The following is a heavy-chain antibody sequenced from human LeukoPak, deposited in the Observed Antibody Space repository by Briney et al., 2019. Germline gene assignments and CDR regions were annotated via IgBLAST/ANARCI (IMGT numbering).Heavy chain of an antibody. D-gene: IGHD6-13*01. J-gene: IGHJ4*02. CDR1: GFTFSSYA. Sequence: GGSLRLSCAASGFTFSSYAMHWVRQAPGKGLEWVAVISYDGSNKYYAGSVKGRLTISRDNSKNTLYLQMNSLRAEDTAVFYCARDRYSSSPYYFDYWGQGTLVTVSS. CDR3: ARDRYSSSPYYFDY. CDR2: ISYDGSNK. V-gene: IGHV3-30-3*01.